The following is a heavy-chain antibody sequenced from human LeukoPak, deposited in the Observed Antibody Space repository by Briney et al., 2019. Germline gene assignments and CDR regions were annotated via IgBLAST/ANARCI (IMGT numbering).Heavy chain of an antibody. Sequence: SETLSLTCAVYGGSFSGYYWSWIRQPPGKGLERIGEINHSGSTNHNPSLKSRVTISVDTSKNQFSLKLSSVTAADTAVYYCARDRYYEPLDYWGQGTLVTVST. CDR1: GGSFSGYY. CDR3: ARDRYYEPLDY. V-gene: IGHV4-34*01. D-gene: IGHD3-22*01. CDR2: INHSGST. J-gene: IGHJ4*02.